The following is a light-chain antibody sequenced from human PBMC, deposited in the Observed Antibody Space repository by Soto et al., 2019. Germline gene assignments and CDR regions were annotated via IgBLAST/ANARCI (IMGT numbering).Light chain of an antibody. CDR1: SGHSSYI. CDR2: LEGSGSY. CDR3: ETWDSNTRV. Sequence: QLVLTQSSSASASLGSSVKLTCTLSSGHSSYIIAWHQQQPGKAPRYLMNLEGSGSYNKGSGVPDRFSGSRTGADRYLTISIVQFEDEADYYCETWDSNTRVFGGGTKVTVL. J-gene: IGLJ2*01. V-gene: IGLV4-60*02.